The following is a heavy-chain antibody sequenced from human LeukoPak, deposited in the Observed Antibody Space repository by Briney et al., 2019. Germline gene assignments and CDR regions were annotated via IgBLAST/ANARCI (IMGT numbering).Heavy chain of an antibody. V-gene: IGHV1-2*02. Sequence: ASVKVSCKASGYTFTGYYMRWVRQAPGQGLEWMGWINPNSGGTNYAQKFQGRVTMTRDTSISTAYMELSRLRSDDTAVYYCARNMVRGVTTTLGYWGQGTLVTVSS. CDR3: ARNMVRGVTTTLGY. D-gene: IGHD3-10*01. CDR1: GYTFTGYY. J-gene: IGHJ4*02. CDR2: INPNSGGT.